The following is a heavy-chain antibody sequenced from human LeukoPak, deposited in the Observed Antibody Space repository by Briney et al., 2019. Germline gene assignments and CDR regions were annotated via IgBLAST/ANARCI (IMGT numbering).Heavy chain of an antibody. CDR1: GGTFSSYA. Sequence: SVKVSCKASGGTFSSYAISWVRQAPGQGLEWMGGIIPIFGTANYAQKFQGRVTITPDESTSTAYMELSSLRSEDTAVYYCARSPCSSTSCPKKNWFDPWGQGTLVTVSS. CDR2: IIPIFGTA. J-gene: IGHJ5*02. D-gene: IGHD2-2*01. V-gene: IGHV1-69*13. CDR3: ARSPCSSTSCPKKNWFDP.